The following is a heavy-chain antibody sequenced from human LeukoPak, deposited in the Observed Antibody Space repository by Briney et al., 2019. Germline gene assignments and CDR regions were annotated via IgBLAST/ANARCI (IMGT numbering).Heavy chain of an antibody. Sequence: GGSLRLSCAASGFTFSSYWMHWVRQAPGKGLVWVSRTDGSSTSYADSVKGRFTISRDNAKNTLYLQMNSLRAEDTAVYYCAKDCGGDCSSTGVVHYWGQGTLVTV. CDR2: TDGSST. CDR1: GFTFSSYW. D-gene: IGHD2-21*02. V-gene: IGHV3-74*01. CDR3: AKDCGGDCSSTGVVHY. J-gene: IGHJ4*02.